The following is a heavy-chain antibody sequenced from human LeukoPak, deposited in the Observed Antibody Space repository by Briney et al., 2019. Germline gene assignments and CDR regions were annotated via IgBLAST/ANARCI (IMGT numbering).Heavy chain of an antibody. CDR1: GYTFTSYG. CDR3: ARDRNAEWIQLWTQPYNWFDP. V-gene: IGHV1-18*01. CDR2: ISAYNGNT. Sequence: GASVKVSCKASGYTFTSYGISWVRQAPGQGLEWMGWISAYNGNTNYAQKLQGRVTMTTDTSTSTAYMELRSLGSDDTAVYYCARDRNAEWIQLWTQPYNWFDPWGQGTLVTVSS. J-gene: IGHJ5*02. D-gene: IGHD5-18*01.